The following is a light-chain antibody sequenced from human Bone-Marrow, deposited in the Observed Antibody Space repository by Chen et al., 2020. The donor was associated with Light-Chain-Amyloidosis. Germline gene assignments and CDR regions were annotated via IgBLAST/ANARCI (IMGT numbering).Light chain of an antibody. CDR1: DLPTKY. Sequence: SYELTQPPSVSVSPGQTARITCSGDDLPTKYAYWYQQKPGQAPVLVIHRDTERPSGIYARFSGSSSGRTATLTISGVQSEDEADYHGQSADSSGTYEVIFGGGTKLTVL. J-gene: IGLJ2*01. V-gene: IGLV3-25*03. CDR2: RDT. CDR3: QSADSSGTYEVI.